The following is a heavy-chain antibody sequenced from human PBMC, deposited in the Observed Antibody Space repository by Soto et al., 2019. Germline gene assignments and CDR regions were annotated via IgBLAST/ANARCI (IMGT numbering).Heavy chain of an antibody. D-gene: IGHD3-3*01. CDR1: GFSFISFA. J-gene: IGHJ4*02. CDR2: ISGSDGKT. V-gene: IGHV3-23*01. Sequence: GEALRLSXATSGFSFISFAMTWVRQAPGKGLEWVATISGSDGKTYYADSVKGRFSISRDTSRNTLYLQMNSLRADGTAIYYCAKWSYLDYWGQGTRVTVSS. CDR3: AKWSYLDY.